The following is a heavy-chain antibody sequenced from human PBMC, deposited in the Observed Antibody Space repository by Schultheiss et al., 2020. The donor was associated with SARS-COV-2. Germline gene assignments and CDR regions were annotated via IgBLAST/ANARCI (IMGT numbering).Heavy chain of an antibody. J-gene: IGHJ4*02. D-gene: IGHD5-18*01. CDR3: ARPGTVDTAIDY. CDR2: IYPGDSDT. Sequence: GGSLRLSCKGSGYSFTSYWIGWVRQMPGKGLEWMGIIYPGDSDTRYSPSFQGQVTISADKSISTAFLQWSSLKASDTAMYYCARPGTVDTAIDYWGQGTLVTVSS. V-gene: IGHV5-51*01. CDR1: GYSFTSYW.